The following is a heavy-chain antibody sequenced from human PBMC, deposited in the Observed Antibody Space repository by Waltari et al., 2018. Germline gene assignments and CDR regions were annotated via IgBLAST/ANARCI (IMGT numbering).Heavy chain of an antibody. CDR2: ISYDGSNK. J-gene: IGHJ4*02. CDR1: GFTFSSYG. CDR3: AKGSSSGYYLFDY. D-gene: IGHD3-22*01. Sequence: QVQLVESGGGVVQPGRSLRLSCAASGFTFSSYGMHWVRQAPGKGLEWVAVISYDGSNKYYADSVKGRFTISRDNSKNTLYLQMNSLRAEDTAVYYCAKGSSSGYYLFDYWGQGTLVTVSS. V-gene: IGHV3-30*18.